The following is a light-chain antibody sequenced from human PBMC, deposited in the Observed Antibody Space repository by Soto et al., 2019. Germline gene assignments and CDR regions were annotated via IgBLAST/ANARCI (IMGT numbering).Light chain of an antibody. J-gene: IGLJ1*01. CDR2: EVS. CDR3: NSYAGSNVYV. CDR1: SSDVGGYNY. V-gene: IGLV2-8*01. Sequence: QYGLTHPPSASRSPGQAVTISCTGTSSDVGGYNYVSWYQQHPGKAPKLMIYEVSKRPSGVPDRFSGSKSGNTASLTVSGLQAEDEADYYCNSYAGSNVYVFGTGTKVTXL.